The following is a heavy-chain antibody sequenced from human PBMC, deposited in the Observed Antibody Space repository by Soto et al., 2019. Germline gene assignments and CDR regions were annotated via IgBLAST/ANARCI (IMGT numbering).Heavy chain of an antibody. D-gene: IGHD3-22*01. J-gene: IGHJ4*02. CDR2: ISGSGGST. CDR3: ARDGLRRITMIVVVPPYFDY. Sequence: PGGSLRLSCAASGFTFSSYAMSWVRQAPGKGLEWVSAISGSGGSTYYADSVKGRFTISRDNAKNSLYLQMNSLRAEDTAVYYCARDGLRRITMIVVVPPYFDYWGQGTLVTVSS. V-gene: IGHV3-23*01. CDR1: GFTFSSYA.